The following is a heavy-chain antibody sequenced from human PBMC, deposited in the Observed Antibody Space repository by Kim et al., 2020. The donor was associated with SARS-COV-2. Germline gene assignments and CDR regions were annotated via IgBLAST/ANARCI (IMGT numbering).Heavy chain of an antibody. D-gene: IGHD2-2*01. CDR1: GFSFSSFA. CDR3: ALRASSSWYDH. CDR2: IIIGSTNT. V-gene: IGHV3-23*03. Sequence: GGSLRLSCAASGFSFSSFAMSWARQAPGRGPEWVAGIIIGSTNTYYADSVKGRFIISRDNSNNTLYLQMNSLRAEDTAIYYCALRASSSWYDHWGPGTLVTVSA. J-gene: IGHJ5*02.